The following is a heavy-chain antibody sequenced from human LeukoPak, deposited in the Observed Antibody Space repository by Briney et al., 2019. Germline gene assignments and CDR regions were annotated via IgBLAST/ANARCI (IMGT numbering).Heavy chain of an antibody. CDR3: ARDLWFGESADHFDY. CDR1: GFTFSSYA. Sequence: GGSLRLSCAASGFTFSSYAMSWVRQAPGKGLEWVSGISGSGDSTYYADSVKGRFTISRDSSKNTMYLQMNSLRAEDTAVYYCARDLWFGESADHFDYWGQGTLVTVSS. CDR2: ISGSGDST. J-gene: IGHJ4*02. D-gene: IGHD3-10*01. V-gene: IGHV3-23*01.